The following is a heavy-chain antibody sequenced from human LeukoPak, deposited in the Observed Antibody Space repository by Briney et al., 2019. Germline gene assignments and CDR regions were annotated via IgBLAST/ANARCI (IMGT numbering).Heavy chain of an antibody. V-gene: IGHV3-53*01. CDR2: IYSGGST. CDR1: GFTVSSNN. J-gene: IGHJ4*02. Sequence: QPGGSLRLSCAASGFTVSSNNMSGVGQPPGRGLEWVSVIYSGGSTDYADSVKGRFTISRDNLKNTLYLQMNSLRAEDTAVYYCARGPAGYNWGQGTLVTFSS. CDR3: ARGPAGYN. D-gene: IGHD1-1*01.